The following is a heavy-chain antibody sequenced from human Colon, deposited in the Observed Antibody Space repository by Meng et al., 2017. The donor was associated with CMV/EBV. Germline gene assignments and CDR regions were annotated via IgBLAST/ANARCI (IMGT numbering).Heavy chain of an antibody. CDR2: IYLGSGST. CDR1: GFNFNTYV. CDR3: AKHDTKYGYGRDYFEY. D-gene: IGHD5-18*01. J-gene: IGHJ4*01. V-gene: IGHV3-23*03. Sequence: GESLKISCATSGFNFNTYVMSWVRQAPGKGLEWVSVIYLGSGSTYYADSVKGRFTISRDNSNNTLYLQMRSLRAEDTAVYYCAKHDTKYGYGRDYFEYWGQGILVTVSS.